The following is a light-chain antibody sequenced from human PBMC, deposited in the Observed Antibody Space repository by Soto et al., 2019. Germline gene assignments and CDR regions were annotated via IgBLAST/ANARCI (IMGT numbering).Light chain of an antibody. CDR2: DVS. Sequence: QSALTQPRSVSGSPGQSVTISCTGTSSDVGGYNYVSWYQQHPGKAPKLMIYDVSKRPSGVPDRFSGSKSGNTASLTISGLQAEDGADYYCCSYAGSYHYVFGTGTKVTVL. CDR3: CSYAGSYHYV. J-gene: IGLJ1*01. V-gene: IGLV2-11*01. CDR1: SSDVGGYNY.